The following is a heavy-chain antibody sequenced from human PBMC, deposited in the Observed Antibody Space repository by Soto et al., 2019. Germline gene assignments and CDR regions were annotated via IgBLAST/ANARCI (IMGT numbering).Heavy chain of an antibody. J-gene: IGHJ6*02. CDR2: IYTSGST. CDR3: AREAGLYYDFWSGYYTDYYYYGMDV. V-gene: IGHV4-4*07. Sequence: SETLSLTCTVSGGSISSYYWSWIRQPAGKGLEWIGRIYTSGSTNYNPSLKSRVTMSVDTSKNQFSLKLSSVTAADTAVYYCAREAGLYYDFWSGYYTDYYYYGMDVWGQGTTVTVSS. D-gene: IGHD3-3*01. CDR1: GGSISSYY.